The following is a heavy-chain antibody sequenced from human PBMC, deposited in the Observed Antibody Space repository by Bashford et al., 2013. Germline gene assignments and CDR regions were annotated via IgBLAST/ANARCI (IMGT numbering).Heavy chain of an antibody. J-gene: IGHJ3*01. Sequence: ASVKVSCKASGYTFTGYYMHWVRQAPGQGLEWMGWINPNSGGTNYAQKFQGRVTMTRDTSISTAYMELSRLRSDDTAVYYCAREWGYSGYGDDAFDSLGPRDNGHRL. CDR3: AREWGYSGYGDDAFDS. D-gene: IGHD5-12*01. CDR2: INPNSGGT. CDR1: GYTFTGYY. V-gene: IGHV1-2*02.